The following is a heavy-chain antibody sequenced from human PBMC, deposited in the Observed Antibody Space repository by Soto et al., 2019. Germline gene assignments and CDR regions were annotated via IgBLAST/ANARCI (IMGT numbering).Heavy chain of an antibody. V-gene: IGHV1-69*02. Sequence: QVQQVQSGAEVKKPGSSVKVYCKASGGTFSSYTISWVRQAPGQGLEWMGRIIPILGIANYAQKFQGRVTITADKSTSAAYMELSSLRSEDTAVYYCARGYGLGIAYWGQGTLVTVSS. CDR1: GGTFSSYT. CDR3: ARGYGLGIAY. J-gene: IGHJ4*02. D-gene: IGHD3-10*01. CDR2: IIPILGIA.